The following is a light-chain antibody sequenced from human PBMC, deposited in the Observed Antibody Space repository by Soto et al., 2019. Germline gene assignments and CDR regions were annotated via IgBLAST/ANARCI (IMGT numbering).Light chain of an antibody. CDR1: SSDVGGYNY. Sequence: QAVLTQPASVSGTPGQSITISCTGTSSDVGGYNYVSWYQQHPGKAPQLMIYDVSNRPSGVSNRFSGSKSGNTASLTISGLQAEDEADYYCSSYTSSTTGMVFGGGTKLTVL. V-gene: IGLV2-14*03. CDR3: SSYTSSTTGMV. J-gene: IGLJ2*01. CDR2: DVS.